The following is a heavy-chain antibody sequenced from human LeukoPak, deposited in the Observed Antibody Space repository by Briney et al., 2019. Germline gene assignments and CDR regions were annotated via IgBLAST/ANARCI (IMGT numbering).Heavy chain of an antibody. Sequence: GGSLRLSCAASGFTFSSYAMSWVRQAPGKGLEWVSAISGSGGSTYYADSVKGRFTISRDNSKNTLYLQMNSLRAEDTAVYYCAKGYYYDSSGYYYYSDYFDYWGQGTLVTVSS. CDR2: ISGSGGST. J-gene: IGHJ4*02. CDR3: AKGYYYDSSGYYYYSDYFDY. CDR1: GFTFSSYA. V-gene: IGHV3-23*01. D-gene: IGHD3-22*01.